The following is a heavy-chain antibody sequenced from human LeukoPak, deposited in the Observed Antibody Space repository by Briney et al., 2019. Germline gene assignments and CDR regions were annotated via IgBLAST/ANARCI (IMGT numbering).Heavy chain of an antibody. Sequence: GESLKISCKGSGYSFTNYWIGWVRQMPGKGLEWMGIISPDGSDTRYSPSFQGQVTISADKSITTAYLQWSSLKASDTAMYYCARLTSSWSFAYWGQGTWSPSPQ. CDR2: ISPDGSDT. CDR3: ARLTSSWSFAY. D-gene: IGHD6-13*01. V-gene: IGHV5-51*01. CDR1: GYSFTNYW. J-gene: IGHJ4*02.